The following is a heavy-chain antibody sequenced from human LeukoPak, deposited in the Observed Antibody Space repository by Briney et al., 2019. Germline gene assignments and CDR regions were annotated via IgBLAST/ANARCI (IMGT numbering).Heavy chain of an antibody. CDR3: ARSEHVDTAMVLY. Sequence: SETLSLTCTVSGGSINSYYWSWIRQPPGKGLEWIGYIYYSGSTNYNPSLKSRVTISVDTSKNQFSLKLSSVTAADTAVYYCARSEHVDTAMVLYWGQGTLVTVSS. D-gene: IGHD5-18*01. V-gene: IGHV4-59*01. CDR2: IYYSGST. CDR1: GGSINSYY. J-gene: IGHJ4*02.